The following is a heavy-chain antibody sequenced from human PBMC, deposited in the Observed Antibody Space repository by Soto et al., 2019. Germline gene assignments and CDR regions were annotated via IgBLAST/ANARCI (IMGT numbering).Heavy chain of an antibody. Sequence: PGGSLRLSCAASGFTFSTYGMHWVRQAPGKGLEWVAVIWYDGSNKYYKDSVKGRFTISRDNSNNILYLQMNSLRAEDTAVYYCARSPAGYSYGYGADYWGQGTLVTVS. CDR1: GFTFSTYG. V-gene: IGHV3-33*01. J-gene: IGHJ4*02. CDR3: ARSPAGYSYGYGADY. D-gene: IGHD5-18*01. CDR2: IWYDGSNK.